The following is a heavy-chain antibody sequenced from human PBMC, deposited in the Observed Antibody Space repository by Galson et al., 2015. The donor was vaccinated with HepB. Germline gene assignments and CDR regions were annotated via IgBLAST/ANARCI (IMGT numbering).Heavy chain of an antibody. D-gene: IGHD4/OR15-4a*01. J-gene: IGHJ2*01. CDR3: ARETMVLNWYFDL. CDR1: GFTFSTYG. Sequence: SLRLSCAASGFTFSTYGMHWVRQAPGKGLEWVAVIWRDGSNKYYVDSVKGRFTISRDNSKNTLYLQMNNLRAEDTAVYYCARETMVLNWYFDLWGRGTLVTVSS. CDR2: IWRDGSNK. V-gene: IGHV3-33*01.